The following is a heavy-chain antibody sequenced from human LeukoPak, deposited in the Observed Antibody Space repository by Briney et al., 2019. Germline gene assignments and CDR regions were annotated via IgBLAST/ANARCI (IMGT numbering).Heavy chain of an antibody. J-gene: IGHJ4*02. D-gene: IGHD2-2*01. CDR1: GFTFINYG. CDR3: AKATIIVVPAASFDY. CDR2: ISGSGGST. V-gene: IGHV3-23*01. Sequence: GGSLRLSCAAYGFTFINYGMRWVRQARGKGVEWVSVISGSGGSTYYADSVKGRFTISRDNSKNTLYLQMNSLRADDTAIYHCAKATIIVVPAASFDYWGQGTLVTVSS.